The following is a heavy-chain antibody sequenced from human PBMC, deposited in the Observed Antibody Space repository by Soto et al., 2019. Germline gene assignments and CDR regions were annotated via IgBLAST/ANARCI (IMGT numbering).Heavy chain of an antibody. CDR2: IYYSGST. D-gene: IGHD4-17*01. V-gene: IGHV4-39*01. J-gene: IGHJ4*02. CDR3: ARHVRGDYGAYYFDY. CDR1: GGSISSSSYY. Sequence: SETLSLTCTVSGGSISSSSYYWGWIRQPPGKGLEWIGSIYYSGSTYYNPSLKSRVTISVDTSKNQFSLKLSSVTAADTAVYYCARHVRGDYGAYYFDYWGQGTLVTVSS.